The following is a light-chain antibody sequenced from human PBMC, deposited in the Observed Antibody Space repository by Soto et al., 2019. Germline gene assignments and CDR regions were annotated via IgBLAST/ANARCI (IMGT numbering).Light chain of an antibody. Sequence: EIVMTQSPATLSVSPGERATLSCWASHNVSSNLAWYQQKPGQAPRLLIYGASTRATDIPGRFSGSGSGTEVTLTIGSLQSEDVAVYYCQQCNNWPATFGQGTKVEIK. J-gene: IGKJ1*01. V-gene: IGKV3-15*01. CDR3: QQCNNWPAT. CDR2: GAS. CDR1: HNVSSN.